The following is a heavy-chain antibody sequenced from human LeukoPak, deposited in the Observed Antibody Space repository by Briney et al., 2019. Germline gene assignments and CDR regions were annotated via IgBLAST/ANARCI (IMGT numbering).Heavy chain of an antibody. V-gene: IGHV3-30-3*01. Sequence: GGSLRLSCAASGFTFSSYAMHWVRQAPGKGLEWVAVISYDGSNKYYADSVKGRFTISRDNSKNTLYLKMNSLRAEDTAVYYCAREIFLEWLTCFDYWGQGTLVTVSS. CDR1: GFTFSSYA. CDR2: ISYDGSNK. J-gene: IGHJ4*02. CDR3: AREIFLEWLTCFDY. D-gene: IGHD3-3*01.